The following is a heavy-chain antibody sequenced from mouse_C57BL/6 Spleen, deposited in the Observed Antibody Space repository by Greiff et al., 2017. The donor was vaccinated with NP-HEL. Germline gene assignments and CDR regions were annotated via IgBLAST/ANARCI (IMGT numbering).Heavy chain of an antibody. D-gene: IGHD1-1*01. Sequence: EVKLMESGGGLVKPGGSLKLSCAASGFTFSDYGMHWVRQAPEKGLEWVAYISSGSSTIYYADTVKGRFTISRDNAKNTLFLQMTSLRSEDTAMYYCADGSSYGWFAYWGQGTLVTVSA. CDR1: GFTFSDYG. V-gene: IGHV5-17*01. J-gene: IGHJ3*01. CDR2: ISSGSSTI. CDR3: ADGSSYGWFAY.